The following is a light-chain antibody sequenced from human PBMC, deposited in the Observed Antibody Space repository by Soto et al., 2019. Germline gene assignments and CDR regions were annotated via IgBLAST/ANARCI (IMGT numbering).Light chain of an antibody. J-gene: IGKJ1*01. CDR2: KAS. V-gene: IGKV1-5*03. CDR3: QHYNSYSEA. CDR1: QTISSW. Sequence: DIQMTQSPSTLSGSVAYRVTITCLASQTISSWLAWYQQKPGKAPKLLIYKASTLKSGVPSRFSGSGSGTEFTLTISSLQPDDFATYYCQHYNSYSEAFGQGTKVDIK.